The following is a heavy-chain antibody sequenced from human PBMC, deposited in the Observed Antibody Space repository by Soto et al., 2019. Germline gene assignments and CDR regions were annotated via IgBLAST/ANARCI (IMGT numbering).Heavy chain of an antibody. CDR1: GGSISSSSYY. Sequence: SETLSLTCTVSGGSISSSSYYWGWIRQPPGKGLEWIGSIYYSGSTYYNPSLKSRVTISVDTSKNQFSLKLSSVTAADTAVYYCKGYCSSTSCDYYYGMDVWGKGTTVT. D-gene: IGHD2-2*01. CDR3: KGYCSSTSCDYYYGMDV. V-gene: IGHV4-39*01. J-gene: IGHJ6*04. CDR2: IYYSGST.